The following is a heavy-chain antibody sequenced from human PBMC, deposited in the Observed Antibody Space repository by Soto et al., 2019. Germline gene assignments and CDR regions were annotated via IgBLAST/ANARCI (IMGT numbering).Heavy chain of an antibody. V-gene: IGHV4-30-4*01. J-gene: IGHJ6*02. D-gene: IGHD2-8*02. CDR3: ARESGVVYAEYYYYGMDV. Sequence: SETLSLTCTVSGGSISSGDYYWSWIRQPPGKGLEWIGYIYYSGSTYYNPSLKSRVTISVDTSKNQFSLKLSSVTAADTAVYYCARESGVVYAEYYYYGMDVWGQGTTVTVS. CDR1: GGSISSGDYY. CDR2: IYYSGST.